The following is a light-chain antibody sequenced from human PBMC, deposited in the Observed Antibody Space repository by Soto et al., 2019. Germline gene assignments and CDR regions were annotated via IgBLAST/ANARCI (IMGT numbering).Light chain of an antibody. Sequence: EIQMTQSPSTLSASVGARVTTPCRASQSISSWLAWYQQKPGKAPKLLIYDASSLESGVPSRFSGSGSGTEFTLTISSLQPDDFATYYCQQYNSYSRTFGQGTKVDIK. CDR1: QSISSW. J-gene: IGKJ1*01. V-gene: IGKV1-5*01. CDR3: QQYNSYSRT. CDR2: DAS.